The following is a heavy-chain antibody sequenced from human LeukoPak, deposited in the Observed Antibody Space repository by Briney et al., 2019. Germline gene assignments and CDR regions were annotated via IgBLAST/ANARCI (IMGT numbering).Heavy chain of an antibody. Sequence: SETLSLTCTVSGGSISSYYWSWIRQPPGKGLEWIGYIYYSGSTNYNPSLKSRVTISVDTSKNQFSLKLSSVTAADTAVYYCARDPGGSWSRDAFDIWGQGTMVTVSS. CDR2: IYYSGST. D-gene: IGHD2-15*01. V-gene: IGHV4-59*12. CDR1: GGSISSYY. CDR3: ARDPGGSWSRDAFDI. J-gene: IGHJ3*02.